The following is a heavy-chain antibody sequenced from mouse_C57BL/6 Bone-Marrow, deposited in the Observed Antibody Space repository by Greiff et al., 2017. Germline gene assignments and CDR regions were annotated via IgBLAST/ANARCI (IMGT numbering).Heavy chain of an antibody. CDR3: ARWLLRRDYFDY. CDR2: IHPNSGST. J-gene: IGHJ2*01. Sequence: QVQLQQPGAELVKPGASVKLSCKASGYTFTSYWMHWVKQRPGQGLEWIGMIHPNSGSTNYNEKFKSKATLTVDKSSSTAYMQLSSLPSEDSAVXYCARWLLRRDYFDYWGQGTTLTVSS. D-gene: IGHD2-3*01. V-gene: IGHV1-64*01. CDR1: GYTFTSYW.